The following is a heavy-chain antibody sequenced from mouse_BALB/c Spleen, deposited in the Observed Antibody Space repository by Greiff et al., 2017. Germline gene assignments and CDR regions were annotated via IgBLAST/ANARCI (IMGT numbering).Heavy chain of an antibody. D-gene: IGHD2-14*01. Sequence: VQVVESGAELAKPGASVKMSCKASGYTFTSYWMHWVKQRPGQGLEWIGYINPSTGYTEYNQKFKDKATLTADKSSSTAYMQLSSLTSEDSAVYYCARGNYRFAWFAYWGQGTLVTVSA. CDR1: GYTFTSYW. CDR3: ARGNYRFAWFAY. J-gene: IGHJ3*01. V-gene: IGHV1-7*01. CDR2: INPSTGYT.